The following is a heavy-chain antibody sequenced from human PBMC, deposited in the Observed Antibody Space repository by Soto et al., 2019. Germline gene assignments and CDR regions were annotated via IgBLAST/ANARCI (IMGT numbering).Heavy chain of an antibody. CDR2: IYYSGST. Sequence: QLQLQESGPGLVKPSETLSLTCTVSVGSISSSSYYWGWIRQPPGKGLEWIGSIYYSGSTYYNPSLKSRVTISVDTSKNQFSLKLSSVTAADTAVYYCARDTAMVLWYWGQGTLVTVSS. D-gene: IGHD5-18*01. CDR1: VGSISSSSYY. J-gene: IGHJ4*02. CDR3: ARDTAMVLWY. V-gene: IGHV4-39*02.